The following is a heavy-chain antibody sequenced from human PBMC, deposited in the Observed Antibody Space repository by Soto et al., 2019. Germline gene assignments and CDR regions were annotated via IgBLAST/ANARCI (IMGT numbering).Heavy chain of an antibody. D-gene: IGHD6-19*01. CDR2: INPSGGST. Sequence: QVQLVQSGAEVKKPGASVKVSCKASGYTFTSYYMHWVRQAPGQGLEWMGIINPSGGSTSYAQKYQGIVTMTRDTSTSTVYMELSSLRSEDAVVYYCARGRQQWLVRDYFDYWGQGTLVTVSS. V-gene: IGHV1-46*03. CDR3: ARGRQQWLVRDYFDY. CDR1: GYTFTSYY. J-gene: IGHJ4*02.